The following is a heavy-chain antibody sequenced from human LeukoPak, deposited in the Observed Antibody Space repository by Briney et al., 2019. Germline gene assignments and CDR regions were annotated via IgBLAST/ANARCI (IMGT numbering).Heavy chain of an antibody. CDR1: GGSFSGYY. CDR3: ARPIAAAGDPFDY. Sequence: PSETLSLTCAVYGGSFSGYYWSWIRQPPGKGLEWIGEINHSGSTNYNPSLKSRVTVSVDTSKNQFSLKLSSVTAADTAVYYCARPIAAAGDPFDYWGQGTLVTVSS. CDR2: INHSGST. D-gene: IGHD6-13*01. V-gene: IGHV4-34*01. J-gene: IGHJ4*02.